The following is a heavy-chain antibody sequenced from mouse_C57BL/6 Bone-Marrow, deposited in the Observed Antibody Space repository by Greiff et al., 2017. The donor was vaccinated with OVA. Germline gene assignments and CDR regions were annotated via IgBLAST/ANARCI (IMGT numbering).Heavy chain of an antibody. CDR1: GYTFTSYW. CDR3: AGEGRGTGGYVDY. V-gene: IGHV1-72*01. D-gene: IGHD2-14*01. CDR2: IDPNSGGT. Sequence: VQLQQPGAELVKPGASVKLSCKASGYTFTSYWMHWVKQRPGRGLEWIGRIDPNSGGTKYNEKFKSKATLTVDKPSSTASMQLSSLTSADSAVYYCAGEGRGTGGYVDYWGQGTTLTVSS. J-gene: IGHJ2*01.